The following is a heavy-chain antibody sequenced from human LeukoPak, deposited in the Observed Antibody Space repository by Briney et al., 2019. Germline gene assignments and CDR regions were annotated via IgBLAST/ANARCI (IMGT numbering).Heavy chain of an antibody. CDR2: MYPGDSDT. J-gene: IGHJ6*02. V-gene: IGHV5-51*01. D-gene: IGHD3-3*01. CDR1: GYTFSNHW. Sequence: GESLKISCKGFGYTFSNHWIAWLRQMPGKGLEWMGIMYPGDSDTRYSPSFQGQVTFSVDKSIASAYLEWSSLKASDTALYYCARRGVLDGLDVWGQGTTVTVSS. CDR3: ARRGVLDGLDV.